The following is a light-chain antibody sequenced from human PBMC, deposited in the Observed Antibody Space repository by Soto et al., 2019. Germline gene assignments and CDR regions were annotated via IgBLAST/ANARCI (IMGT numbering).Light chain of an antibody. V-gene: IGKV3-20*01. CDR2: GAS. Sequence: EIVLTQSPGTLSLSQGERATLSCGASQSFTSNYLAWYQQKPGQAPRLLIYGASTRATGIPDRFSGSGSGTDFTLTISRLEPEDFAVYYCHQYGSSPRTFGQGTKVDIK. CDR3: HQYGSSPRT. J-gene: IGKJ1*01. CDR1: QSFTSNY.